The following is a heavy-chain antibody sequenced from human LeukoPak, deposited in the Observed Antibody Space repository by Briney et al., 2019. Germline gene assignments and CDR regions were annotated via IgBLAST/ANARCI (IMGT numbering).Heavy chain of an antibody. CDR1: GFTFSSYE. Sequence: GGSLRLSCAASGFTFSSYEMNWVRQAPGKGLEWVSSISSSSSYIYYADSVKGRFTISRDNAKNSLYLQMNSLRAEDTAVYYCARKRPTTVTTDFDYWGQGTLVTVSS. CDR2: ISSSSSYI. D-gene: IGHD4-17*01. V-gene: IGHV3-21*01. J-gene: IGHJ4*02. CDR3: ARKRPTTVTTDFDY.